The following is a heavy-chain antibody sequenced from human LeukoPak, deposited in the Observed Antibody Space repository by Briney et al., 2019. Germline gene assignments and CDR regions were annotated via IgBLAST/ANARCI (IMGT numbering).Heavy chain of an antibody. CDR2: ISSSSSYT. D-gene: IGHD6-19*01. CDR1: GFTFSDYY. CDR3: ARARSVGSSGWLFAFDI. J-gene: IGHJ3*02. V-gene: IGHV3-11*05. Sequence: GGSLRLPCAASGFTFSDYYMSWIRQAPGKGLEWVSYISSSSSYTNYADSVKGRFTISRDNAKNSLYLQMNSLRAEDTAVYYCARARSVGSSGWLFAFDIWGQGTMVTVSS.